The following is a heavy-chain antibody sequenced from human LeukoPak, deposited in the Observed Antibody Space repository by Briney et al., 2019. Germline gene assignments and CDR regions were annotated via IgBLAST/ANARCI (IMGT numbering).Heavy chain of an antibody. V-gene: IGHV4-59*08. CDR1: GGSISGYY. J-gene: IGHJ4*02. D-gene: IGHD3-16*01. Sequence: SETLSLPCTVSGGSISGYYWSWIRQPPGKGLEWIGYIFSSGSSNFNPSLKSRVTISVDTSRNQFSLRLSSVTAADTAVYSCARRSKLGYYFDSWGQGILVTVSS. CDR2: IFSSGSS. CDR3: ARRSKLGYYFDS.